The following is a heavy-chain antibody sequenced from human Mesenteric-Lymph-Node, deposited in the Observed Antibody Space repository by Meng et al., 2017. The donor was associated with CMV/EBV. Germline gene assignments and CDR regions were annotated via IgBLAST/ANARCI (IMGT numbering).Heavy chain of an antibody. J-gene: IGHJ4*02. CDR1: GFTFSSYG. CDR3: ARGGRNGYDTDY. V-gene: IGHV3-30*02. D-gene: IGHD5-12*01. Sequence: GGSLRLSCAASGFTFSSYGMHWVRQAPGKGLEWVAFIRYDGSNKYYADSVKGRFTISRDNAKNTLYLQMNSLRAEDTAVYYCARGGRNGYDTDYWGQGTLVTVSS. CDR2: IRYDGSNK.